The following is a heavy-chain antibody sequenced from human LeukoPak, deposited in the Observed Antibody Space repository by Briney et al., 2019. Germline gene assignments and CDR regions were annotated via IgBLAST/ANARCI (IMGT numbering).Heavy chain of an antibody. CDR1: GGSISSSSYY. CDR3: ARRRIAAIDY. J-gene: IGHJ4*02. V-gene: IGHV4-39*01. D-gene: IGHD6-13*01. CDR2: IFYSGTT. Sequence: SETLLLTCTVSGGSISSSSYYCDWIRQPPGKGLEWIGTIFYSGTTSYSPSLKSRVTISVDTSRNQFSLKLNSVTAADTAIYYCARRRIAAIDYWGQGTLVTVSS.